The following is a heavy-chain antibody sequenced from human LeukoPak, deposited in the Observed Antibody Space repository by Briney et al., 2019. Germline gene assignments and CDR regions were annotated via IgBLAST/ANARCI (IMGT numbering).Heavy chain of an antibody. CDR2: FDPEDGET. J-gene: IGHJ5*02. CDR1: GYTLTELS. V-gene: IGHV1-24*01. CDR3: ATGPRILSGFDT. D-gene: IGHD2-15*01. Sequence: ASVKVSCKVSGYTLTELSMHWVRQAPGKGLEWMGGFDPEDGETIYAQKFQGRVTMTEDTSTDTAYTELSSLRSEDTAVYYCATGPRILSGFDTWGQGTLVTVSS.